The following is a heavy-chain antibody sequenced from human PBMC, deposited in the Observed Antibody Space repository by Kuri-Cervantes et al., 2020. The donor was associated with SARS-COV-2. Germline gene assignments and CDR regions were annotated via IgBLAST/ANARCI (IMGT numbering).Heavy chain of an antibody. CDR3: ARDLDGYDYARSGYYFGRAPPKHWHFDL. CDR2: IKQDGSEK. CDR1: GFTFSSYW. V-gene: IGHV3-7*04. Sequence: GGSLRLSCAASGFTFSSYWMSWVRQSPGKGLEWVANIKQDGSEKYYVDSVKGRFIISRDNAKNSLYLQMNTLRAEDTAVYYCARDLDGYDYARSGYYFGRAPPKHWHFDLWGRGTLVTVSS. J-gene: IGHJ2*01. D-gene: IGHD3-22*01.